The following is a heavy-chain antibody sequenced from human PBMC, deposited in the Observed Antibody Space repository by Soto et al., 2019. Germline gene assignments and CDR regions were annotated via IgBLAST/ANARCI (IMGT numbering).Heavy chain of an antibody. V-gene: IGHV1-18*01. Sequence: QVQLVQSGDEVKKPGASVKVSCKASGYIFVNYGIAWVRQAPGQGLEWMGWISPYTGNTHSATQVQGRLTMTTDTSTSTAYMDLGSLTSDATAVYYCVMVDNYVTPTPQDVWGQGTTVTVSS. CDR2: ISPYTGNT. CDR1: GYIFVNYG. D-gene: IGHD3-16*01. J-gene: IGHJ6*02. CDR3: VMVDNYVTPTPQDV.